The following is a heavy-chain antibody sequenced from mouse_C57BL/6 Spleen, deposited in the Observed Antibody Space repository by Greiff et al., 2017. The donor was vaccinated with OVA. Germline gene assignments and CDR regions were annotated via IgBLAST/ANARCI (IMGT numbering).Heavy chain of an antibody. Sequence: EVQRVESGPGLVKPSQSLSLTCSVTGYSITSGYYWNWIRQFPGNKLEWMGYISYDGSNNYNPSLKNRISITRDTSKNQFFLKLNSVTTEDTATYYCARAEALLLDYWGQGTTLTVSS. CDR1: GYSITSGYY. V-gene: IGHV3-6*01. J-gene: IGHJ2*01. CDR2: ISYDGSN. CDR3: ARAEALLLDY. D-gene: IGHD1-1*01.